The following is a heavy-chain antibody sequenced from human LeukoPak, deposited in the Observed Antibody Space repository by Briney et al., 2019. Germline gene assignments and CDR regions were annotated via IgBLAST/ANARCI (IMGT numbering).Heavy chain of an antibody. CDR1: GYTFTSYD. CDR2: MNPNSGNT. D-gene: IGHD6-19*01. V-gene: IGHV1-8*01. Sequence: ASVKVSCKASGYTFTSYDINWVRQATGQGLEWMGWMNPNSGNTGYAQKFQGRVTMTRNTSISTAYIELSSLRSEDTAVYYCARSLQWLADYYYYYGMDVWGQGTTVTVSS. CDR3: ARSLQWLADYYYYYGMDV. J-gene: IGHJ6*02.